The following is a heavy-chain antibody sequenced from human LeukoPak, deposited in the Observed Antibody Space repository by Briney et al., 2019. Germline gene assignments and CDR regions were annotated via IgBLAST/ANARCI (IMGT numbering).Heavy chain of an antibody. CDR3: AKGSYYDSSGSFYFDY. D-gene: IGHD3-22*01. V-gene: IGHV3-23*01. CDR1: GFTFSDSA. CDR2: ISGSGDNT. J-gene: IGHJ4*02. Sequence: GGSLRLSCAASGFTFSDSAVHWVRQAPGKGLEWVSGISGSGDNTYYADSVKGRFTISRDNSKNTLYVQVNSLGTEDTAAYYCAKGSYYDSSGSFYFDYWGQGTLVTVSS.